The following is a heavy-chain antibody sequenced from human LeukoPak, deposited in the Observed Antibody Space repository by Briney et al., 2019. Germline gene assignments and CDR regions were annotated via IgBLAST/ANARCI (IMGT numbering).Heavy chain of an antibody. CDR3: ARDPYSSSWSTGVDY. V-gene: IGHV1-2*02. CDR2: INPNSGGT. D-gene: IGHD6-13*01. Sequence: ASVKVSCKASGYTFTGYYMHWVRQAPGQGLEWMGWINPNSGGTNYAQKFQGRVTMTRDTSISTAYMELSRLRSDDTAVYYCARDPYSSSWSTGVDYWGQGTLVTVSS. CDR1: GYTFTGYY. J-gene: IGHJ4*02.